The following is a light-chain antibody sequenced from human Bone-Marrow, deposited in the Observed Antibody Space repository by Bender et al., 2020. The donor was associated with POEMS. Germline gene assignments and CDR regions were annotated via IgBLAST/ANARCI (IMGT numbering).Light chain of an antibody. CDR1: SSNIGSNV. CDR2: SNK. J-gene: IGLJ1*01. Sequence: QSVLTQPPSASGTPGQRVTISCSGSSSNIGSNVVNWYQQLPGAAPKLLIYSNKQRPSGVPDRFSGSKSGTSASLAISGLQSEDEAEYYCATWDDSLNGYVFGTGTKVTVL. CDR3: ATWDDSLNGYV. V-gene: IGLV1-44*01.